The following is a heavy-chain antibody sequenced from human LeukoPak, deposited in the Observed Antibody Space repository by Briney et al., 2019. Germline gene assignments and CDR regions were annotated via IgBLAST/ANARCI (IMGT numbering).Heavy chain of an antibody. CDR2: IYHSGST. V-gene: IGHV4-59*01. J-gene: IGHJ4*02. D-gene: IGHD6-13*01. CDR3: ATGYSSTWYYFDY. Sequence: SETLSLTCTVSGDSISSYYWSWIRQPPGKGLERIGYIYHSGSTNYNPSLKSRVTISADTSKDQFSLKLASVTAADTAVYYCATGYSSTWYYFDYWGQGTLATVSS. CDR1: GDSISSYY.